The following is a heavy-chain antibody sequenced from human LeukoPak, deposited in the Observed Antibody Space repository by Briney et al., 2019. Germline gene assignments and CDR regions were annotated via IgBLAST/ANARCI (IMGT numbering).Heavy chain of an antibody. Sequence: PGGSLRLSCTASGFTFGDYAMSWVRQAPGKGLEWVGFIRSKAYGGTTEYAASVKGRFTISRDDSKSIAYLQLNSLKTEDTAVYYCTREPFLYGDYAHDYWGQGTLVTVSS. V-gene: IGHV3-49*04. CDR2: IRSKAYGGTT. J-gene: IGHJ4*02. CDR3: TREPFLYGDYAHDY. D-gene: IGHD4-17*01. CDR1: GFTFGDYA.